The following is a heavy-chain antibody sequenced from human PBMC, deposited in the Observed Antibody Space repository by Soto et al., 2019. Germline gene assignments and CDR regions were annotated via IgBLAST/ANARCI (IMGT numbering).Heavy chain of an antibody. J-gene: IGHJ6*02. CDR2: INPNSGGT. V-gene: IGHV1-2*04. CDR1: GYTFTGYY. Sequence: ASVKVSCKASGYTFTGYYMHWVRQAPGQGLEWMGWINPNSGGTNYAQKFQGWVTMTRDTSISTAYMELSRLRSDDTAVYYCARDGEEEGVTMVRGVSTSNSYYYYGMDVWGQGTTVTVSS. D-gene: IGHD3-10*01. CDR3: ARDGEEEGVTMVRGVSTSNSYYYYGMDV.